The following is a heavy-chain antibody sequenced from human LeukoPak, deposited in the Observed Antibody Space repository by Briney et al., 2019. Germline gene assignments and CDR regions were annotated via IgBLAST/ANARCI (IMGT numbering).Heavy chain of an antibody. CDR3: AKDRARLLWFGEFLY. J-gene: IGHJ4*02. CDR1: GFTFSSYS. CDR2: ISGSGGST. D-gene: IGHD3-10*01. Sequence: GGSLRLSCAASGFTFSSYSMNWVRQAPGKGLEWVSAISGSGGSTYYADSVKGRFTISRDNSKNTLYLQMNSLRAEDTAVYYCAKDRARLLWFGEFLYWGQGTLVTVSS. V-gene: IGHV3-23*01.